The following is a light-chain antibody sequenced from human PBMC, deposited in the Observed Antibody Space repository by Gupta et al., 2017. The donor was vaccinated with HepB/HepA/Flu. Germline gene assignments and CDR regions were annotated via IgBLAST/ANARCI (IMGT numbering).Light chain of an antibody. Sequence: EIVMTQSPATLSVSPGERATISCRASQSVTSNLAWYQQKPGQTPRLLIYGASARATGIPARFSGSGSGTEFTLTISSLQSEDFAVYQRQQYNAWPLTFGQGTRLEIK. V-gene: IGKV3-15*01. CDR3: QQYNAWPLT. CDR1: QSVTSN. CDR2: GAS. J-gene: IGKJ5*01.